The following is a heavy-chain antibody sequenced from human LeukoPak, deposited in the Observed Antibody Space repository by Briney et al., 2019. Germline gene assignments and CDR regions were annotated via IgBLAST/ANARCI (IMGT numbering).Heavy chain of an antibody. V-gene: IGHV3-23*01. CDR3: AKSIEMATMNDAFDI. J-gene: IGHJ3*02. Sequence: GGSLRLSCAASGFTFSSYATSWVRQAPGKGLEWVSAISGSGGSTYYADSVKGRFTISRDNSKNTLYLQMNSLRAEDTAVYYCAKSIEMATMNDAFDIWGQGTMVTVSS. CDR2: ISGSGGST. D-gene: IGHD5-24*01. CDR1: GFTFSSYA.